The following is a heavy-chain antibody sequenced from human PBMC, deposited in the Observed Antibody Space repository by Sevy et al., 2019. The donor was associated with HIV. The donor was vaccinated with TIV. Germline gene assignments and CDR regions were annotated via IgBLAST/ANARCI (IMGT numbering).Heavy chain of an antibody. CDR3: ARPNLDSSGSYDAFDI. CDR2: LGISSSYI. CDR1: GFTFITYT. J-gene: IGHJ3*02. V-gene: IGHV3-21*01. Sequence: GGSLRLSCAASGFTFITYTMNWVRLAPGKGLEWVSCLGISSSYIDYADSVKGRFTISRDNAKNSLYLQMNSLRAEDMAVYYCARPNLDSSGSYDAFDIWGQGTMVTVSS. D-gene: IGHD3-22*01.